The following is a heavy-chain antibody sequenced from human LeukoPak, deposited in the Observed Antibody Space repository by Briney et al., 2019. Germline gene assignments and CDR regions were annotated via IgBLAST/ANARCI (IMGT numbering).Heavy chain of an antibody. CDR3: ARDPSGGYVPYFDY. Sequence: ASLKVSCKASGGTFSSYAISWVRQAPGQGLEWMGRIITILGTTNYAQKFQGRVTITADKSTSTAYMELSSLRSDDTAVYYCARDPSGGYVPYFDYWGQGTLVTVSA. V-gene: IGHV1-69*04. CDR1: GGTFSSYA. D-gene: IGHD3-16*01. CDR2: IITILGTT. J-gene: IGHJ4*02.